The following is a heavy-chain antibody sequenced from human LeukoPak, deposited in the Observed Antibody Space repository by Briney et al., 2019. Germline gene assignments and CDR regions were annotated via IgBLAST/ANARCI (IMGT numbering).Heavy chain of an antibody. J-gene: IGHJ3*02. D-gene: IGHD3/OR15-3a*01. CDR1: GFTFSSYA. Sequence: GGALRLSCAASGFTFSSYAMSWVRQAPGKGLEWVSAISGSGGSTYYADSVKGRFTISRDNSKNTQYLQMNSLRAEDTAVYYCAKVFGTYGTFDIWGQGTMVTVSS. V-gene: IGHV3-23*01. CDR2: ISGSGGST. CDR3: AKVFGTYGTFDI.